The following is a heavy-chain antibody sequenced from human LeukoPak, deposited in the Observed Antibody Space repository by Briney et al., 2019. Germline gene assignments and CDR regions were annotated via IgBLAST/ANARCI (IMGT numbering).Heavy chain of an antibody. V-gene: IGHV3-66*02. CDR3: ARAPGAHQGAVALDY. CDR1: GFTVRSNY. J-gene: IGHJ4*02. D-gene: IGHD6-19*01. Sequence: GGSLRLSCAGSGFTVRSNYMSWVRQAPGKGLEWVSVIYSGGATYYADSVKGRFTISRDNSKNTVYLQMSSLRAEDTAVYYCARAPGAHQGAVALDYWGQGTLVTVSS. CDR2: IYSGGAT.